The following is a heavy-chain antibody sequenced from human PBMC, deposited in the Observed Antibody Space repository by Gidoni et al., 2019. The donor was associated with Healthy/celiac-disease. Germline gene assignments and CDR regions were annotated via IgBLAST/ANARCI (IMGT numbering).Heavy chain of an antibody. Sequence: EVQLVEPGGVVVQPGGSLRLSCAASGSTLDDYTMHWVRQALGKGLEWVAIISWDGGSTYYADSVKGRYTISRDNSKNSLYLKMNSLRTEDTALYYCAKDGLKSFGFGEPKYYFDYWGQGTLVTVSS. CDR1: GSTLDDYT. J-gene: IGHJ4*02. D-gene: IGHD3-10*01. CDR2: ISWDGGST. V-gene: IGHV3-43*01. CDR3: AKDGLKSFGFGEPKYYFDY.